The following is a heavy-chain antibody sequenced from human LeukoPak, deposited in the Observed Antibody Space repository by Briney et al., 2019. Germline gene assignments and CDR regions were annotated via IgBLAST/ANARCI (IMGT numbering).Heavy chain of an antibody. J-gene: IGHJ4*02. D-gene: IGHD5-18*01. CDR2: ISGSGGST. CDR3: AKDRGYSYGYFDY. V-gene: IGHV3-23*01. Sequence: PGGSLRLSYAASGFTFSSYAMSWVRQAPGKGLEWVSAISGSGGSTYYADSVEGWFTISRDNSKNTLYLQMNSLRAEDTAVYYCAKDRGYSYGYFDYWGQGTLVTVSS. CDR1: GFTFSSYA.